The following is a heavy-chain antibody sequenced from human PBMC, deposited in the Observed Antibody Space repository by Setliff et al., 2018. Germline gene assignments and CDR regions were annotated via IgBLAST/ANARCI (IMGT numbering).Heavy chain of an antibody. J-gene: IGHJ4*02. V-gene: IGHV4-59*01. CDR2: IYYNGRS. CDR3: AREGGGSGWTPDS. CDR1: GGSISNYY. D-gene: IGHD6-19*01. Sequence: PSETLSLTCTVSGGSISNYYWSWIRQSPGKGPEWIGFIYYNGRSDHNPSFQSRVTMSVDRSKNQFSLNLRAMTAADTAVYYCAREGGGSGWTPDSWGQGTLVTVS.